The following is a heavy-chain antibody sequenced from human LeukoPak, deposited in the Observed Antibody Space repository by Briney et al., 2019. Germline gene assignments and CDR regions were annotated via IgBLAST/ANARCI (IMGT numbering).Heavy chain of an antibody. V-gene: IGHV3-21*01. CDR3: ARDYYYYDSSGHPE. CDR2: ISSSSSYI. D-gene: IGHD3-22*01. Sequence: PGGSLRLSCAASGFTFSSYWMSWVRQAPGKGLEWVSSISSSSSYIYYADSAKGRFTISRDNAKNSLYLQMNSLRAEDTAVYYCARDYYYYDSSGHPEWGQGTLVTVSS. CDR1: GFTFSSYW. J-gene: IGHJ4*02.